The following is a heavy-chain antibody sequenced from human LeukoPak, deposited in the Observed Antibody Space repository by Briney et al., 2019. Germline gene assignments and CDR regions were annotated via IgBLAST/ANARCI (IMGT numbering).Heavy chain of an antibody. Sequence: SETLSLTCTVSGGSISSSSYYWGWIRQPPGKGLEWIGSIYYSGSTYYNPSLKSRVTISVDTSKNQFSLKLSSVTAADTAVDYCARPGYCSSTSCYRDYYYGMDVWGQGTTVTVSS. CDR1: GGSISSSSYY. D-gene: IGHD2-2*02. V-gene: IGHV4-39*01. CDR3: ARPGYCSSTSCYRDYYYGMDV. J-gene: IGHJ6*02. CDR2: IYYSGST.